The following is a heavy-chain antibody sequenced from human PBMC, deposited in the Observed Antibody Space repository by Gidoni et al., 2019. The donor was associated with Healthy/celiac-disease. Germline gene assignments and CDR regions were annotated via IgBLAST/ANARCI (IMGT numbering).Heavy chain of an antibody. D-gene: IGHD6-6*01. V-gene: IGHV3-9*01. CDR3: AKANRRGYSSSPTFGY. CDR2: ISWNSGSI. Sequence: EVQLVESGGGLVQPGRSLRLSCAASGFTFDDYAMHWVRPAPGKGLEWVSGISWNSGSIGYADSVKGRFTISRDNAKNSLYLQMNSLRAEDTALYYCAKANRRGYSSSPTFGYWGQGTLVTVSS. J-gene: IGHJ4*02. CDR1: GFTFDDYA.